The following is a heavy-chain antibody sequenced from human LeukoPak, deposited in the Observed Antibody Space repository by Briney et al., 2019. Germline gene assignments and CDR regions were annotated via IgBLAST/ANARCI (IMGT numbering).Heavy chain of an antibody. Sequence: GGSLRLSCAASGFTFNSYSMNRVRQAPGKGLEWVSGINWNGGSRGYADSVKGRFTISRDNAKNSLYLQMNSLRAEDTALYYCARSRHSYDSSGFPHYWGQGTLVTVSS. CDR3: ARSRHSYDSSGFPHY. J-gene: IGHJ4*02. V-gene: IGHV3-20*04. CDR2: INWNGGSR. D-gene: IGHD3-22*01. CDR1: GFTFNSYS.